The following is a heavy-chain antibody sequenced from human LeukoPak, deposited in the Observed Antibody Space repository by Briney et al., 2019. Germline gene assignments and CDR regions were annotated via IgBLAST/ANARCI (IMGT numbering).Heavy chain of an antibody. CDR2: INSSCGST. CDR3: ERDSSYDIGAFDI. D-gene: IGHD3-22*01. CDR1: GYTFTRYY. J-gene: IGHJ3*02. Sequence: ASVKVSCETSGYTFTRYYMHWVRHAPGQGLEWIGKINSSCGSTSYAQKFQGRVTMTRDASTSTVYMELSSLRSEDTAVYYCERDSSYDIGAFDIWGQGTMVTVSS. V-gene: IGHV1-46*01.